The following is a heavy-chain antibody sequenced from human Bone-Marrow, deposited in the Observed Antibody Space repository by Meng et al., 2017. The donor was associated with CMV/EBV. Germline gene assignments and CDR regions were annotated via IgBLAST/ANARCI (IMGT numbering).Heavy chain of an antibody. CDR1: GGSVSSGNYY. D-gene: IGHD3-3*01. J-gene: IGHJ5*02. V-gene: IGHV4-61*01. Sequence: SETLSLTCTVSGGSVSSGNYYWSWIRQSPGKGLESSGYDHYSGSTNYNPSLRSRATISVDTSKNQFSRKLRSVTAADTAVYYCARDGRGKPLSTIFGVASDWFDPWGQGTLVTVSS. CDR2: DHYSGST. CDR3: ARDGRGKPLSTIFGVASDWFDP.